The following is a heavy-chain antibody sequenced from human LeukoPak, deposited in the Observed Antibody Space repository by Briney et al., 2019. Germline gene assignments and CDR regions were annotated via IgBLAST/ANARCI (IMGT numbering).Heavy chain of an antibody. Sequence: SETLSLTCAVYGGSFSGYYWSWIRQPPGKGLEWIGEINHSGSTNYNPSLKSRVTISVDTSKNQFSLKLSSVTAADTAVYYCARNPVYYDSSGYYYMSYFDYWGQGTLVTVSS. V-gene: IGHV4-34*01. J-gene: IGHJ4*02. CDR2: INHSGST. CDR1: GGSFSGYY. CDR3: ARNPVYYDSSGYYYMSYFDY. D-gene: IGHD3-22*01.